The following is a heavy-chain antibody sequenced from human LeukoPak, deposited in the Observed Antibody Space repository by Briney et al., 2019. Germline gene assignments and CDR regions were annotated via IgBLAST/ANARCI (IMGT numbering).Heavy chain of an antibody. Sequence: PGGSLRLSCAASGFTFSSYGMHWVRQAPGKGLEWVAVISYDGSNKYYADSVKGRFTISRDNSKNTLYLQMNSLRAEDTAVYYCAKDKGSGYYRARYGGMDVWGQGTTVTVSS. J-gene: IGHJ6*02. D-gene: IGHD3-22*01. CDR1: GFTFSSYG. CDR3: AKDKGSGYYRARYGGMDV. CDR2: ISYDGSNK. V-gene: IGHV3-30*18.